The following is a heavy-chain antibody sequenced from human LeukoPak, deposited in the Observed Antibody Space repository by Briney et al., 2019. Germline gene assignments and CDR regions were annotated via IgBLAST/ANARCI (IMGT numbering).Heavy chain of an antibody. CDR3: ARQLKGKGAIWFGESSDRNWFDP. V-gene: IGHV4-59*01. D-gene: IGHD3-10*01. CDR2: IYYSGST. Sequence: ASETLSLTCTVSGGSISSYYWSWIRQPPGKGLEWIGYIYYSGSTNYNPSLKSRVTISVDTSKNQFSLKLSSVTAADTAVYYCARQLKGKGAIWFGESSDRNWFDPWGQGTLVTVSS. CDR1: GGSISSYY. J-gene: IGHJ5*02.